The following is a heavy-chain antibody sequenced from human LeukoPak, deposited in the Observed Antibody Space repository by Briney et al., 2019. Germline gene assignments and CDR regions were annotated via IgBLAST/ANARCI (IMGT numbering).Heavy chain of an antibody. V-gene: IGHV3-53*01. CDR3: YCGAEHLAASNLAY. CDR2: IYSGGST. J-gene: IGHJ4*02. D-gene: IGHD2-21*01. Sequence: AGGSLRLSCAASGLTVAIHYMSWVRQAPGKGLEWVSVIYSGGSTYYADSVKGRFTISRDNSKNTLYLQMNSLRDEDKAVYYLYCGAEHLAASNLAYWGQGTLVTVSS. CDR1: GLTVAIHY.